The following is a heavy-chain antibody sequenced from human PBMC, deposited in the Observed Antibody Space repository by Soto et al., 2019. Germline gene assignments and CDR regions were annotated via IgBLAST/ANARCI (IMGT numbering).Heavy chain of an antibody. CDR1: GDSTTKSY. V-gene: IGHV4-4*07. CDR3: ARDVTAVAFDH. CDR2: IYASGSA. J-gene: IGHJ4*02. Sequence: PSETLSLTCTVSGDSTTKSYWNWIRQPAGQGLEWMGRIYASGSATYNPSLKGRLTMSLDTSKSQFSLDLSSVTAADTAVYYCARDVTAVAFDHWGQGTLGTVSA. D-gene: IGHD5-18*01.